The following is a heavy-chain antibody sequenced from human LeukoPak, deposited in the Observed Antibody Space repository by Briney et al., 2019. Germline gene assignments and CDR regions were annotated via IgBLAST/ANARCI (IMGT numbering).Heavy chain of an antibody. J-gene: IGHJ4*02. CDR3: ARVSREWVLPVLAPLDY. V-gene: IGHV3-30-3*01. D-gene: IGHD1-26*01. Sequence: PGRSLRLSCAASGFTFSSYAMHWVRQAPGKGLEWVAVISYDGSNKYYADSVKGRFTISRDNSKNTLYLQMNSLRAEDTAVYYCARVSREWVLPVLAPLDYWGKGTLVTVSS. CDR2: ISYDGSNK. CDR1: GFTFSSYA.